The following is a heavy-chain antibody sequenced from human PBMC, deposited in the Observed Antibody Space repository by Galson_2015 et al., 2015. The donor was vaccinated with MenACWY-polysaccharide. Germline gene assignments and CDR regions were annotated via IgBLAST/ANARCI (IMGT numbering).Heavy chain of an antibody. D-gene: IGHD2-21*02. CDR3: ARGPYCGGDCHNWFDP. CDR2: INPNSGGT. J-gene: IGHJ5*02. Sequence: SVKVSCKASGYTFTGYYMHWVRQAPGQGLEWMGRINPNSGGTNYAQKFQGRVTMTRDTSISTAYMELSRLRSDDTAVYYCARGPYCGGDCHNWFDPWGQGTLVTVSS. CDR1: GYTFTGYY. V-gene: IGHV1-2*06.